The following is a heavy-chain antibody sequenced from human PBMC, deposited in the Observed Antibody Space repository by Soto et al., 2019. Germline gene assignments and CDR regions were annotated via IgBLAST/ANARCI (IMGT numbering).Heavy chain of an antibody. Sequence: GGSLRLSCAASGFTFSSYSMNWVRQAPGKGLEWVSSISSSSSYIYYADSVKGRFTISRDNAKNSLYLQMNSLRAEDTAVYYCAREGIAEAGTFDYWGQGPLVTVSS. V-gene: IGHV3-21*01. D-gene: IGHD6-13*01. CDR2: ISSSSSYI. CDR3: AREGIAEAGTFDY. J-gene: IGHJ4*02. CDR1: GFTFSSYS.